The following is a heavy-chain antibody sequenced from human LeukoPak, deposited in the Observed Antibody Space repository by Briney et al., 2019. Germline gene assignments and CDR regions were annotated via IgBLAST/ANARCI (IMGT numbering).Heavy chain of an antibody. Sequence: PSETLSLTCTVSGGSISSYYWSWIRQPPGKGLEWIGYIYYSGSTNYNPSLTSRVTISVDTSKNQFSLGLTSVTAADTAAYLCARHGIWFGDTNRWFDPWGQGTLVTVSS. D-gene: IGHD3-10*01. CDR3: ARHGIWFGDTNRWFDP. V-gene: IGHV4-59*08. CDR2: IYYSGST. J-gene: IGHJ5*02. CDR1: GGSISSYY.